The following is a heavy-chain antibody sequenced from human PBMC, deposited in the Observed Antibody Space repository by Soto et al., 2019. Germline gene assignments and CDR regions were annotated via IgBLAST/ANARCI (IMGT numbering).Heavy chain of an antibody. D-gene: IGHD1-1*01. CDR1: GYTLSDYY. Sequence: ASVKVSCKASGYTLSDYYIHWVRQAPGQGLEWMGWIKPNSDGTKYAPKFQGGVTMTRDTSITTAYMELSRLRSGDTAVYYCARDPATAKPEGVDFWGQGTLVTVSS. V-gene: IGHV1-2*02. J-gene: IGHJ4*02. CDR2: IKPNSDGT. CDR3: ARDPATAKPEGVDF.